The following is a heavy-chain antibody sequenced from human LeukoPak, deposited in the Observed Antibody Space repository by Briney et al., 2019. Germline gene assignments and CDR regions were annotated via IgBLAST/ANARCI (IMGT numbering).Heavy chain of an antibody. D-gene: IGHD2-2*01. J-gene: IGHJ5*02. V-gene: IGHV4-59*01. Sequence: SETLSLTCTVSGGSISSYYWSWIRQPPGKGLEWIGYIYYSGSTNYNPSLKSRVTISVDTSKNQFSLKLSSVTAADTAVYYCARAIGGYCSSTSCYWSGYNRFDPWGQGTLVTVSS. CDR1: GGSISSYY. CDR3: ARAIGGYCSSTSCYWSGYNRFDP. CDR2: IYYSGST.